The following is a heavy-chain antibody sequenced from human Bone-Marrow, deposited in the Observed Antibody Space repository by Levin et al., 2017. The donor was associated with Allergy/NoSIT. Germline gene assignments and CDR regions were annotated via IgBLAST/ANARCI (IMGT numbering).Heavy chain of an antibody. CDR1: GGSIRSGVYF. D-gene: IGHD3-3*01. J-gene: IGHJ3*02. CDR2: VSYSGIT. CDR3: ARGITVFGVVLAVNDAFDI. V-gene: IGHV4-31*03. Sequence: SQTLSLTCTVSGGSIRSGVYFWSWIRQLPGKGLEWIGYVSYSGITFYNQSLKSRVTISGDTSKNLFSLNLSSVTAADAAVYYCARGITVFGVVLAVNDAFDIWGQGTMVTVSS.